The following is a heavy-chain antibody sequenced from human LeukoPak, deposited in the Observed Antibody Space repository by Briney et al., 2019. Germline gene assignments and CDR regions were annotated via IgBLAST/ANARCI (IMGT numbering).Heavy chain of an antibody. CDR1: GGSISSDGYY. CDR2: IYYSGST. J-gene: IGHJ4*02. CDR3: ARENTVTSTSFDY. Sequence: SDTLSLTCTVSGGSISSDGYYWRWIRPHPGKGLECIGYIYYSGSTYYNPSLKSRVTIPVDTSKNQFSLKLSSVPAADTAVYYCARENTVTSTSFDYWGQGTLVTVSS. V-gene: IGHV4-31*03. D-gene: IGHD4-17*01.